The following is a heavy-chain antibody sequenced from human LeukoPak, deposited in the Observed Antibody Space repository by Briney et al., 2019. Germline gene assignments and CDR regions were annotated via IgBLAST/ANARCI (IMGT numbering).Heavy chain of an antibody. J-gene: IGHJ4*02. Sequence: GESLKISCKGSGYSFTNYWISWVRQMPGKGLEWMGKIDPTDSYTNHSPSLQGHVTISTDKSISTAYLQWSSLKASDTAMYYCARHWLYSNDWYSDYWGQGTLVTVSS. CDR2: IDPTDSYT. V-gene: IGHV5-10-1*01. CDR3: ARHWLYSNDWYSDY. CDR1: GYSFTNYW. D-gene: IGHD6-19*01.